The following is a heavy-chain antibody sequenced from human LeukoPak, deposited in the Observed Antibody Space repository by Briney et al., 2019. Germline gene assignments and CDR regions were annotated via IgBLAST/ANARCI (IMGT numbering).Heavy chain of an antibody. J-gene: IGHJ4*02. CDR3: ARGSGSYQIFDF. CDR2: IIRSSTTI. V-gene: IGHV3-48*01. D-gene: IGHD1-26*01. CDR1: GFTFSSYS. Sequence: GGSLRLSCAASGFTFSSYSMNWVRQAPGKGLEWVSYIIRSSTTIYYADSVKGRFTISRDNAKNSLYLEMNSLRAEDTAVYYCARGSGSYQIFDFWGQGTLVTVSS.